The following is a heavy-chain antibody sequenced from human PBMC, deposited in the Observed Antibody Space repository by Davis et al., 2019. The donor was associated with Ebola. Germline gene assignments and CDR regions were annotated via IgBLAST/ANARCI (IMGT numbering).Heavy chain of an antibody. V-gene: IGHV3-21*01. CDR3: ARSNV. CDR2: ISSRSYSI. CDR1: GFTFSTYS. J-gene: IGHJ6*04. Sequence: GESLKISCAASGFTFSTYSMNWVRQAPGKGLEWVSSISSRSYSIYYADSVKGRFTISRDNAKNSLYLQMNNLRAEDTAVYSCARSNVWGKGTTVTVSS.